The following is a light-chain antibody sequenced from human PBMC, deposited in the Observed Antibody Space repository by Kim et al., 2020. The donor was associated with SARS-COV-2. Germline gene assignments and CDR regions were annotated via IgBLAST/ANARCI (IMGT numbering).Light chain of an antibody. CDR3: QQSNDWPPLT. Sequence: SPGERANLSCRARQTINNKLVWYQHKPGQAPRLLIYDATTRATGVPARFIGSGSETDFTLTISSLQSEDFAVYYCQQSNDWPPLTFGQGTKVDIK. V-gene: IGKV3-15*01. CDR1: QTINNK. J-gene: IGKJ1*01. CDR2: DAT.